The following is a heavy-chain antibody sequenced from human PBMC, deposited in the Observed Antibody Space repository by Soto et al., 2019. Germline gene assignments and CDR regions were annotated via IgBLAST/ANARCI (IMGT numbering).Heavy chain of an antibody. J-gene: IGHJ6*02. D-gene: IGHD3-9*01. V-gene: IGHV4-59*01. CDR3: ARVLALNDILTGYYSRPYYGMDV. CDR1: GGSISSYY. Sequence: PAGTLSLTCAVSGGSISSYYWSWIRQPPGKGLEWIGYIYYSGSNSYNPTLKSGVTISVDTSKNQFSLKLSSVTAADTAVYYCARVLALNDILTGYYSRPYYGMDVWGQGTPVTVSS. CDR2: IYYSGSN.